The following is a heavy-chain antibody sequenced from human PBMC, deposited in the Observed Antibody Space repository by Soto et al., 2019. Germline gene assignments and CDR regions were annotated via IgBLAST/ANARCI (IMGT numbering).Heavy chain of an antibody. CDR3: AKGSVVVAAKFDS. D-gene: IGHD2-21*02. CDR2: ISSSGYST. V-gene: IGHV3-23*01. J-gene: IGHJ4*02. CDR1: GFTFNNYA. Sequence: EVQLLESGGDLVQPGVSRRLSCAASGFTFNNYAMSWVRQAPGKGLEWVSAISSSGYSTYYADSVKGRFTISRDNSRNTVYLQMNNLRADDEAVYYCAKGSVVVAAKFDSWGQGTLVTVSS.